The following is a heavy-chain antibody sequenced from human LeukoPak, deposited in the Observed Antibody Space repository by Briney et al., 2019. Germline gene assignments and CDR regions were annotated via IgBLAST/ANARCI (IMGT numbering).Heavy chain of an antibody. CDR1: GGSINTYY. J-gene: IGHJ3*02. CDR2: IYYSGST. CDR3: ARHVSTRGRGAFDI. V-gene: IGHV4-59*08. Sequence: SETLSLTCTVSGGSINTYYWSWIRQPPGKGLEWIGYIYYSGSTNYNPSLKSRVTISVDTSKNQFSLKLSSVTAADTAVYYCARHVSTRGRGAFDIWGQGTMVTVSS. D-gene: IGHD5/OR15-5a*01.